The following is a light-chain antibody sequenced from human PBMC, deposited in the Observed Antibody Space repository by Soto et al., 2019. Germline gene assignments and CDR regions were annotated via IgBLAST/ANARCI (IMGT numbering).Light chain of an antibody. CDR1: QGVSAD. Sequence: DIPMTQSPSSLSASVGYIVTSTCRASQGVSADLLWYQQRPGTGPKLLIYAASTLLSGVPSRFSGSGSGTNFTLTISSLQPEDFATYYCQQCYKPPHTFGQGTKLETK. CDR2: AAS. CDR3: QQCYKPPHT. V-gene: IGKV1-39*01. J-gene: IGKJ2*01.